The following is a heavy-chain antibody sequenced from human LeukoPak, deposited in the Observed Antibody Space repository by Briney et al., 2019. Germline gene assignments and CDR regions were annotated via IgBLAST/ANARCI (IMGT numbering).Heavy chain of an antibody. D-gene: IGHD3-9*01. V-gene: IGHV1-24*01. CDR3: ARDCSFYDVFTGYYDY. CDR1: EYALTELS. J-gene: IGHJ4*02. CDR2: FDPENGEK. Sequence: GASVKVSCKVPEYALTELSMHWVRQAPGKGLEWMGGFDPENGEKIYAQNFQGRLTMTEDTSTSTAYMELRSLKSDDTAIYYCARDCSFYDVFTGYYDYWGQGTLVTVSS.